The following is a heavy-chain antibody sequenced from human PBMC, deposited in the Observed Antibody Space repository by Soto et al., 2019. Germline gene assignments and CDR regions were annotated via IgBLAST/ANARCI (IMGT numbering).Heavy chain of an antibody. J-gene: IGHJ4*02. CDR1: GGSSSSSSYY. D-gene: IGHD5-18*01. V-gene: IGHV4-39*07. Sequence: SETMSLTWIVAGGSSSSSSYYRGWIRQPPGKGMEWIGSIYYSGSTYYNPSLKSRVTISADTSKNQVSLKVTSVTAADTAVYYCVRDHPHSYGIYYFDYWGQGTLVTVSS. CDR2: IYYSGST. CDR3: VRDHPHSYGIYYFDY.